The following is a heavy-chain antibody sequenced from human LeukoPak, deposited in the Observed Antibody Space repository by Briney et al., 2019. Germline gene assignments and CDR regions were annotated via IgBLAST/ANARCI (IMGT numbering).Heavy chain of an antibody. CDR1: GFTFSSCS. V-gene: IGHV3-48*02. CDR3: ARTFYYDSSTYPNWFDP. D-gene: IGHD3-22*01. CDR2: ISSSSSTI. Sequence: GGSLRLSCAASGFTFSSCSMNWVRQAPGKGLEWVSYISSSSSTIYYADSVKGRFTISRDNAKNSLYLQMNSLTDENTAVYYCARTFYYDSSTYPNWFDPWGQGTLVTVSS. J-gene: IGHJ5*02.